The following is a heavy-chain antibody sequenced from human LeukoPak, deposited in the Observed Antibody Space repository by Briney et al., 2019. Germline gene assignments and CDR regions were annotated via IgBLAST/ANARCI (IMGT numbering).Heavy chain of an antibody. Sequence: PSETPSLTCAVYGGSFSGYYWSWIRQPPGKGLEWIGEINHSGSTNYNPSLKSRVTISVDTSKNQFSLKLSSVTAADTAVYYCASCYYGSGSPQSHYMDVWGKGTTVTVSS. CDR2: INHSGST. J-gene: IGHJ6*03. D-gene: IGHD3-10*01. V-gene: IGHV4-34*01. CDR1: GGSFSGYY. CDR3: ASCYYGSGSPQSHYMDV.